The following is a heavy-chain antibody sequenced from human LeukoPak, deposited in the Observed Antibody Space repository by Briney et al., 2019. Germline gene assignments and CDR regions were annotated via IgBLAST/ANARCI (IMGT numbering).Heavy chain of an antibody. CDR1: GFTFSSYA. D-gene: IGHD3-9*01. Sequence: GGSLRLSCAASGFTFSSYAMSWVRQAPGKGLEWVSAISGSGGSTYYADSVKGWFTISRDNSKNTLYLQMNSLRAEDTAVYYCAKDGGGYFDWSVNHFDYWGQGTLVTVSS. CDR3: AKDGGGYFDWSVNHFDY. CDR2: ISGSGGST. V-gene: IGHV3-23*01. J-gene: IGHJ4*02.